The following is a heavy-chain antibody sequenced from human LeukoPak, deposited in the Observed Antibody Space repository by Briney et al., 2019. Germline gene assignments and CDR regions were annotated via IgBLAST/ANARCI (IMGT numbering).Heavy chain of an antibody. J-gene: IGHJ4*02. CDR3: ASRPIVNERFHF. Sequence: SETLSLTCSVSVGSISSGDYYCQSVRQPRAGGLEWIVYSYQSGSTYNMPALRSRLPIPVYTSNNHFSLNLRSVTAADTAVYYCASRPIVNERFHFWGQGAPVT. V-gene: IGHV4-30-4*01. CDR2: SYQSGST. CDR1: VGSISSGDYY. D-gene: IGHD1-1*01.